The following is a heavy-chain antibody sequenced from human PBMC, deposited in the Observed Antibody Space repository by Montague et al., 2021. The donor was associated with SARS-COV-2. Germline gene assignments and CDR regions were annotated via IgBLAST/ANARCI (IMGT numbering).Heavy chain of an antibody. CDR1: GGSISSYY. V-gene: IGHV4-4*07. Sequence: SETLSPTCTVSGGSISSYYWSWIRQHPGKGLEWIGLIYMSGSTNYNPSLKSRVTMSLDTSNNQFSLKLRSVTAADTAVYYCARGSSGMGAFDIWGKGTMVTVSS. CDR2: IYMSGST. D-gene: IGHD1-14*01. J-gene: IGHJ3*02. CDR3: ARGSSGMGAFDI.